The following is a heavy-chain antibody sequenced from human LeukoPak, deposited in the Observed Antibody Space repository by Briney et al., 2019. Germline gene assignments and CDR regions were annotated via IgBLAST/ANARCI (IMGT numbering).Heavy chain of an antibody. V-gene: IGHV4-38-2*02. CDR3: ARSLYYYDSSGYLYLDY. CDR1: GYSISSGYY. CDR2: IYHSGST. J-gene: IGHJ4*02. D-gene: IGHD3-22*01. Sequence: SETLSLTCTVSGYSISSGYYWGWIRQPPGKGLEWIGSIYHSGSTCYNPSLKSRVTISVDTSKNQFSLKLSSVTAADTAVYYCARSLYYYDSSGYLYLDYWGQGTLVTVSS.